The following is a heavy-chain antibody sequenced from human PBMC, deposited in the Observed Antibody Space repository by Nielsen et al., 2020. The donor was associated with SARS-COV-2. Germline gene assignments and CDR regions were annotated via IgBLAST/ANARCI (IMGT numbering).Heavy chain of an antibody. D-gene: IGHD2-8*01. V-gene: IGHV3-21*04. CDR3: AKWWGYCTNGVCSDY. J-gene: IGHJ4*02. CDR2: ISSSSSYI. CDR1: GFTFTSHT. Sequence: GGSLRLSCSASGFTFTSHTMIWVRQTPGKGLEWVSSISSSSSYIYYADSVKGRFTISRDNSKNTLYLQMNSLRAEDTAVYYCAKWWGYCTNGVCSDYWGQGTLVTVSS.